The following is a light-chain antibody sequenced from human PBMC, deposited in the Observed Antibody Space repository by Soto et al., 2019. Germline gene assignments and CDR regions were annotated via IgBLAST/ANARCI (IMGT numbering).Light chain of an antibody. CDR2: VDD. CDR1: NSNIGNND. J-gene: IGLJ1*01. V-gene: IGLV1-47*02. Sequence: VLTQPPSASGTPGQRVTISCSGSNSNIGNNDVYWYRHLPGTAPGLLIYVDDQRPSGVPDRFSGSKSGTSASLAISGLRSDDEADYYCAAWDDSLSAFVFATGTKVTVL. CDR3: AAWDDSLSAFV.